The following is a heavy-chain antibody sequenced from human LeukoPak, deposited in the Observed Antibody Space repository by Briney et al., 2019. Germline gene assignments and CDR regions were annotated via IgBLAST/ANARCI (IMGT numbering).Heavy chain of an antibody. CDR1: GFTFSSYA. CDR2: IRVIGGST. CDR3: AKRFGELLAYFDY. J-gene: IGHJ4*02. D-gene: IGHD3-10*01. V-gene: IGHV3-23*01. Sequence: GGSLRLSCAAPGFTFSSYAMSWVREAPGEGLECVSAIRVIGGSTYYADSVRGRFTISRDNSKNTLYLQMNSLRDEDTAVYYCAKRFGELLAYFDYWGQGPLVTVSS.